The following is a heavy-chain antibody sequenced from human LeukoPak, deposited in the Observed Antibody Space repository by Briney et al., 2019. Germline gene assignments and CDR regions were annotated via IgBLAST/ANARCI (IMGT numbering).Heavy chain of an antibody. CDR1: GFTFNNYW. CDR2: LNSDGSSS. J-gene: IGHJ3*02. D-gene: IGHD6-13*01. CDR3: VRAKGGPGSTWAFDI. Sequence: GGSLRLSCAASGFTFNNYWMHWARQAPGKGLVWVSRLNSDGSSSAFADSMKGRSTISRDNAKNTLYLQMNSLRAEDTAVYFCVRAKGGPGSTWAFDIWGQGTMVTVSS. V-gene: IGHV3-74*01.